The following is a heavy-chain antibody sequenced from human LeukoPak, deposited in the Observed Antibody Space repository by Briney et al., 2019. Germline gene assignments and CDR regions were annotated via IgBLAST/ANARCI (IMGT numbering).Heavy chain of an antibody. CDR2: IYYSGST. CDR1: GGSISSYY. V-gene: IGHV4-59*12. CDR3: ARETYSSSWYANY. J-gene: IGHJ4*02. D-gene: IGHD6-13*01. Sequence: SETLSLTCTVSGGSISSYYWSWIRQPPGKGLEWIGYIYYSGSTNYNPSLKSRVTISVDTSKNQFSLKLSSVTAADTAVYYCARETYSSSWYANYGGQGTLVTVSS.